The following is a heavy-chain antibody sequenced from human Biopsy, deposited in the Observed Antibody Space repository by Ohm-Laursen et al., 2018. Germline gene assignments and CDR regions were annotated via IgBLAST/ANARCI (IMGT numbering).Heavy chain of an antibody. CDR2: INIDGSTT. Sequence: GSLSLSCAASGFSFSSYWMHWVRQGPGKGLVWVSRINIDGSTTRYADSMKGRFTISRDNAKNTVFLQMNSLRAEDTAVYYCTRAEAGSGSLLYFDYWGQGTLVTVSS. J-gene: IGHJ4*02. D-gene: IGHD3-10*01. V-gene: IGHV3-74*01. CDR1: GFSFSSYW. CDR3: TRAEAGSGSLLYFDY.